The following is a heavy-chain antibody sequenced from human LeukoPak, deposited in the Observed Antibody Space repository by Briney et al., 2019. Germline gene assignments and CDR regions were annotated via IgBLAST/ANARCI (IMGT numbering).Heavy chain of an antibody. Sequence: ASVKVSCKASGYTFTTYYMHWVRQAPEQGLEWMEIINPSGGSTSYAQKFQGRVTMTGDTSTSTVYMELSSLISEDTAVYYCARVPGEGYYDSSGYYHWGQGTLVTVSS. CDR2: INPSGGST. D-gene: IGHD3-22*01. CDR3: ARVPGEGYYDSSGYYH. J-gene: IGHJ5*02. CDR1: GYTFTTYY. V-gene: IGHV1-46*01.